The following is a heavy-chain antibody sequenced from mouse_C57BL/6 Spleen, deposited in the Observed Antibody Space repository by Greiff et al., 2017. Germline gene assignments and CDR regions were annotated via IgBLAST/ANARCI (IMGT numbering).Heavy chain of an antibody. D-gene: IGHD1-1*01. CDR2: INPYNGGT. Sequence: EVQLQQSGPELVKPGASVKISCKASGYTFTDYYMNWVKQSHGKSLEWIGDINPYNGGTSYNQKFKGKATLTVDKSSSTAYMELHSLTSGDSAVDYCASSGYYYGPFDYWGQGTTLTVSS. CDR1: GYTFTDYY. CDR3: ASSGYYYGPFDY. J-gene: IGHJ2*01. V-gene: IGHV1-26*01.